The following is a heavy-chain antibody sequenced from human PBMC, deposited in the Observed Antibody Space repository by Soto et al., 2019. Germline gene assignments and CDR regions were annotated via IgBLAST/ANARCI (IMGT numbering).Heavy chain of an antibody. CDR3: ARGHYYSGMDV. CDR2: IYYSGTT. J-gene: IGHJ6*02. V-gene: IGHV4-30-2*01. Sequence: SETLSLTCTVSNGSVSSGTYSWSWVRQPPGKGLEWIGYIYYSGTTYYTPSLKSRLTMSMDRANDHFSLNLTSVTAADTAVYFCARGHYYSGMDVWGQGITVTV. CDR1: NGSVSSGTYS.